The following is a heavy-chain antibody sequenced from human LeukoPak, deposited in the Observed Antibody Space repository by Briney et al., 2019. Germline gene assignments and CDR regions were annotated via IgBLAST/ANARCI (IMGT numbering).Heavy chain of an antibody. CDR2: IKQDGSEK. D-gene: IGHD3-10*01. V-gene: IGHV3-7*01. CDR1: GFTFSSYW. CDR3: ARVLWFGELEGNWFDP. J-gene: IGHJ5*02. Sequence: GGSLRLSCAASGFTFSSYWMSWVRQAPGKGLEWVANIKQDGSEKYYVDSVKGRFTISRDNAKNSLYLQMNSIRAEDTAVYYCARVLWFGELEGNWFDPWGQGTLVTVSS.